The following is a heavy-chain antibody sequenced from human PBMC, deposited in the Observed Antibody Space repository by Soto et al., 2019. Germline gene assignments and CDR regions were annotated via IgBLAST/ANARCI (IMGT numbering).Heavy chain of an antibody. CDR2: IYPGDSET. CDR1: GYRFTTSW. J-gene: IGHJ4*02. D-gene: IGHD2-2*01. CDR3: VTQYRGLTQEFDY. Sequence: GESLKISCKGSGYRFTTSWIGWVRQMPGKGLEWMGIIYPGDSETRYSPSFQGQVSISADKSITTAYLQWSSLKASDNAMYYRVTQYRGLTQEFDYWGQGTQVTVSS. V-gene: IGHV5-51*01.